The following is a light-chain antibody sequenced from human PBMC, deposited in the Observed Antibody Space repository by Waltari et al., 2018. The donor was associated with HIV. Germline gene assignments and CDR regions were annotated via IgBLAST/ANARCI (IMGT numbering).Light chain of an antibody. CDR3: QQYYTSPKT. J-gene: IGKJ1*01. CDR2: WAS. V-gene: IGKV4-1*01. CDR1: QSVFYGSNNRNH. Sequence: DIVMTQSPDPLAVSLGARATIACKSSQSVFYGSNNRNHLAWYQQKAGHPPKLLIAWASTRESGVPDRFSGSGSGTDFTLTISSLQAEDVAVYYCQQYYTSPKTFGQGTKVEIK.